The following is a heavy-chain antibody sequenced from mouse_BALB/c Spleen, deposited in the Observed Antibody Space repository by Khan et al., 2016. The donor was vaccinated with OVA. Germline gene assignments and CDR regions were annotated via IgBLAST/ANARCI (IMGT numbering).Heavy chain of an antibody. CDR2: IDPFSGGT. J-gene: IGHJ3*01. V-gene: IGHV1S135*01. CDR1: GYSFSSYY. Sequence: VQLKQSGPELMKPGSSVKTSCKASGYSFSSYYIHWVMQSHGKSLEWIGYIDPFSGGTNYNQNFKGKATLTVDRSSSTAYIHLSNLTSEDSAVYFCTRHGYVAWFTYWGQGTLVTVSA. D-gene: IGHD2-2*01. CDR3: TRHGYVAWFTY.